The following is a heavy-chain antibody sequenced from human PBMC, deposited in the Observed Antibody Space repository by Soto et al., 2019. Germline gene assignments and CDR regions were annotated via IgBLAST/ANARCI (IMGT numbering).Heavy chain of an antibody. V-gene: IGHV1-69*13. CDR1: GGTFSSYA. J-gene: IGHJ1*01. CDR2: IIPIFGTA. CDR3: ARDPTYYDFWSGYYGGRYFQH. D-gene: IGHD3-3*01. Sequence: ASVKVSCKASGGTFSSYAISWVRQAPGQGLEWMGGIIPIFGTANYAQKFQGRVTITADESTSTAYMELSSLRSEDTAVYYCARDPTYYDFWSGYYGGRYFQHWGQGTLVTVSS.